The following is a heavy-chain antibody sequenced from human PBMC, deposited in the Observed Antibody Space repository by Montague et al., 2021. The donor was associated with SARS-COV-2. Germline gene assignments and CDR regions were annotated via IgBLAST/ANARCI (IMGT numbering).Heavy chain of an antibody. D-gene: IGHD3-22*01. CDR2: INHSGST. CDR1: GGSFSDYY. J-gene: IGHJ2*01. V-gene: IGHV4-34*01. Sequence: SETLSLTCAVHGGSFSDYYWSWIRQPPGKGLEWIGEINHSGSTNYNPSLKSRVTISVDTSKNQFSLKLSSVTAADTAVYYCARGAPTMSMIVVVFTGAGWYFDLWGHGTLVTVSS. CDR3: ARGAPTMSMIVVVFTGAGWYFDL.